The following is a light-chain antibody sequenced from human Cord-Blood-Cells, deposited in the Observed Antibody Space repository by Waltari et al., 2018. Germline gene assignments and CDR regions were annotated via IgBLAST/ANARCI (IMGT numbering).Light chain of an antibody. V-gene: IGKV2-28*01. J-gene: IGKJ1*01. CDR3: MQALQTPWT. CDR2: LGS. CDR1: QSLLHSNGYNY. Sequence: DIVMTQSPLSLPVTPGEPASISCRSSQSLLHSNGYNYLDWYLQKPGQSPQLLIYLGSNRASGVHDRFSGSGSGTDFTLKISRVEAEDVGVYYCMQALQTPWTFGQGTKVE.